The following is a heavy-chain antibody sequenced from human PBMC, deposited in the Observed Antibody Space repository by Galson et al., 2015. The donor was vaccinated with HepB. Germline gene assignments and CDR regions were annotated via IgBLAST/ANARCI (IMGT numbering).Heavy chain of an antibody. Sequence: SLRLSCAVSGFTFRAYTFYWVRQAPGKGLEWVAVISYDGNNKYYADSVKGRFTISRDNSKNTLYLQINSLRAEDTAVYYCARASDAYDSNGYYSQGYWGQGTLVTVSS. J-gene: IGHJ4*02. CDR2: ISYDGNNK. D-gene: IGHD3-22*01. CDR1: GFTFRAYT. CDR3: ARASDAYDSNGYYSQGY. V-gene: IGHV3-30-3*01.